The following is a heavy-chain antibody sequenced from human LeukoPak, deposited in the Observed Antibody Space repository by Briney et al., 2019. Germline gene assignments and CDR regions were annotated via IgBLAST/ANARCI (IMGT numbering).Heavy chain of an antibody. J-gene: IGHJ4*02. CDR1: GFSFSSYA. CDR3: AKRSGYTTGWFFDF. V-gene: IGHV3-23*01. D-gene: IGHD6-19*01. Sequence: GGSLRLSCAASGFSFSSYAMSWVRQAPGKRLEWVSSISGSGDNTYYAESVKGRFTISRDNSKNTLFLQMNSLRAEDTAVFYSAKRSGYTTGWFFDFWGQGTLVTVSS. CDR2: ISGSGDNT.